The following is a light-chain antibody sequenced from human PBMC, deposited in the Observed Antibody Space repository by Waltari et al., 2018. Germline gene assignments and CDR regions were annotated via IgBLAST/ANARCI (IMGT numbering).Light chain of an antibody. CDR2: DVD. J-gene: IGLJ2*01. CDR1: SSDIGAYCY. V-gene: IGLV2-8*01. CDR3: SSYAGSNNLGI. Sequence: QSALTQPPSASGSPGQSVPTSSTGPSSDIGAYCYFSWYQHYPGKAPKLIIYDVDTRPSGVPHHFSGSKSGDTASLTVSGLQTEDEADYYCSSYAGSNNLGIFGGGTKLTVL.